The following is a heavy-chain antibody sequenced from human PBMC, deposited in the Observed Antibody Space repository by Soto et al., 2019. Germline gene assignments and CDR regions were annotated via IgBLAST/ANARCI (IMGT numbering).Heavy chain of an antibody. J-gene: IGHJ4*02. D-gene: IGHD2-2*02. CDR2: IYPGDSDN. Sequence: LKISCTASGYSFTNYWIGWVRQRPGKGLEWMGTIYPGDSDNRYSPSFQGQVTISADKSINTAYLQWSTLKASDTAMYFCARHFDCSTTSCYIDYWAQGSLVTVSS. CDR3: ARHFDCSTTSCYIDY. V-gene: IGHV5-51*01. CDR1: GYSFTNYW.